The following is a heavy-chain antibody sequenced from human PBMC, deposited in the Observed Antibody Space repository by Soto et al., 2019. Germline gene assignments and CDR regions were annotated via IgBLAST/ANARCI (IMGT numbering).Heavy chain of an antibody. CDR2: ISGSGATT. CDR3: ARDLLYCANGVRHKHLAY. CDR1: GFTFSNFA. D-gene: IGHD2-8*01. V-gene: IGHV3-23*01. J-gene: IGHJ4*02. Sequence: GGSLRLSCAASGFTFSNFAMSWVRQAPGKGLELVTTISGSGATTYYADSVKGRFTISRDNSKDTLYLQMNSLRAEDTAVYYCARDLLYCANGVRHKHLAYSALGTLVPVSS.